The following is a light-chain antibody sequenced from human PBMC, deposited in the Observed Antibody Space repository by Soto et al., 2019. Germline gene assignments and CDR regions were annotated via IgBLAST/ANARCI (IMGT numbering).Light chain of an antibody. Sequence: EIVLTQSPGTLSLSPGERATLSCRASQSVSSSYVACYQQKPGQAPRLLIYDASNRATGIPARFSGSGSGTDFTLTISSLEPEDFAVYYCQQRSKWPLTFGGGTKVEIK. CDR1: QSVSSSY. CDR2: DAS. J-gene: IGKJ4*01. CDR3: QQRSKWPLT. V-gene: IGKV3-11*01.